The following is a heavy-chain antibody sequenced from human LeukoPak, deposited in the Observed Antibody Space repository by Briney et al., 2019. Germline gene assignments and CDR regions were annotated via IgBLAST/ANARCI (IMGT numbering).Heavy chain of an antibody. D-gene: IGHD6-19*01. V-gene: IGHV1-2*02. CDR3: ARGPGSIAVVEIDY. J-gene: IGHJ4*02. CDR1: GYTFTGYY. Sequence: GASVKVSCKASGYTFTGYYMHWVRQAPGQGLEWMGWINPNSGGTNYAQKFQGRVTMTRDTSISTAYMELSRLRSDDTAVYYCARGPGSIAVVEIDYWGQGTLVTVSS. CDR2: INPNSGGT.